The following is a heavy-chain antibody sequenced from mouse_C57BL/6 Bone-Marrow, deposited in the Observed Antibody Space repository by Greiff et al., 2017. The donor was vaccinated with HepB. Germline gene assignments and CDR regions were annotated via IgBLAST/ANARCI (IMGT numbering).Heavy chain of an antibody. J-gene: IGHJ3*01. Sequence: DVKLVESGGGLVKPGGSLKLSCAASGFTFSDYGIHWVRQAPEKGLEWVAYISSGSSTIYYADTVKGRFTISRDNAKNTLFLQMTSLRSEDTAMYYCARTDYGSSSWFAYWGQGTLVTVSA. V-gene: IGHV5-17*01. CDR2: ISSGSSTI. D-gene: IGHD1-1*01. CDR1: GFTFSDYG. CDR3: ARTDYGSSSWFAY.